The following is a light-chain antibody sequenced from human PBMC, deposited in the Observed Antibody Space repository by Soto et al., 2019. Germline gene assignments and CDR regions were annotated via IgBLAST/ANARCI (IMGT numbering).Light chain of an antibody. V-gene: IGKV2-30*02. CDR1: QSLVHSDGIAY. Sequence: DVEMTQSPLSLPVTLGQPASISCRSNQSLVHSDGIAYFSWFQQRPGRSPRRLIYKVSNRDSGVPARFSGSGSGTDFALKISRVEAEDVGVYYCMQGTHWPITFGQGTRRRL. J-gene: IGKJ5*01. CDR2: KVS. CDR3: MQGTHWPIT.